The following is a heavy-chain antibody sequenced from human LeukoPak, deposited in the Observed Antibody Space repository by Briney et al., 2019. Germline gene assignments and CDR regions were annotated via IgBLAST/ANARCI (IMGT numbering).Heavy chain of an antibody. CDR1: GFTFSSYA. D-gene: IGHD2/OR15-2a*01. Sequence: GGSLRLSCAASGFTFSSYAMHWVRQAPGKGLEWVAVISYDGSNKYYADSVKGRFTISRDNSKNTLYLQMNSLRAEGTAVYYCARDSTYTMDLWGRGTTVTVSS. CDR2: ISYDGSNK. CDR3: ARDSTYTMDL. V-gene: IGHV3-30-3*01. J-gene: IGHJ6*02.